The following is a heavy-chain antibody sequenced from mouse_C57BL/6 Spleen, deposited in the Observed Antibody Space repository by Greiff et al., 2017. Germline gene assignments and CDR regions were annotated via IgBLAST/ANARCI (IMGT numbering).Heavy chain of an antibody. D-gene: IGHD1-1*02. CDR1: GYSITSGYY. CDR2: ISYDGSH. CDR3: AREGGKNYFDY. J-gene: IGHJ2*01. V-gene: IGHV3-6*01. Sequence: EVKLVESGPGLVKPSQSLSLTCSVPGYSITSGYYWNWIRQFPGNKLEWMGYISYDGSHNYNPSLKNRISITRDTSKNQFFLKLNSVTTEDTATYYCAREGGKNYFDYWGQGTTLTVSS.